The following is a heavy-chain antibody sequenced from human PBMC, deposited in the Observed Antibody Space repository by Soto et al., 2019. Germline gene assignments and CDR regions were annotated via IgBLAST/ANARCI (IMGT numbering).Heavy chain of an antibody. J-gene: IGHJ4*02. Sequence: QITLKESGPTVVKPTETLTLTCTFSGFSLTTSGVGVGRVRQSPGKAPEWLALIYWDDDKRYSTSLKSRLTITKDTSKNQVVLTMANVDPADTATYYCAHRVLRTVFGLVTTTAIYFDFWGQGTPVVVSS. V-gene: IGHV2-5*02. CDR3: AHRVLRTVFGLVTTTAIYFDF. CDR2: IYWDDDK. D-gene: IGHD3-3*01. CDR1: GFSLTTSGVG.